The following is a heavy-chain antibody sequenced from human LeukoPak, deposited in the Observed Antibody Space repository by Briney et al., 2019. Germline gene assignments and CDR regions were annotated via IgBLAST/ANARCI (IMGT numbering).Heavy chain of an antibody. CDR1: GFTFNSYG. Sequence: PGGSLRLSCAASGFTFNSYGMHWVRQAPGKGLEWVAVISYDGSNKYYADSVKGRFTISRDNSKNTLYLQMNSLRAEDTAVYYCARHGDYGDYDPFYYYYYMDVWGKGTTVTVSS. V-gene: IGHV3-30*03. CDR3: ARHGDYGDYDPFYYYYYMDV. D-gene: IGHD4-17*01. CDR2: ISYDGSNK. J-gene: IGHJ6*03.